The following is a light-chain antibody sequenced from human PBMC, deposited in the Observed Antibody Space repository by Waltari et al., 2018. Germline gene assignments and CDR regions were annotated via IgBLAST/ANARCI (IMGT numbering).Light chain of an antibody. CDR2: RNN. Sequence: QSVLTQPPSASETPGQRVTISCSGSISNLGSNYLYWYQQVPGAAPSPLIYRNNQRPSGVPDRFSGSKFGTSASLAIDGLRSEDEAVYYCASWDDSHYVFGPGTKVTVL. CDR1: ISNLGSNY. J-gene: IGLJ1*01. V-gene: IGLV1-47*01. CDR3: ASWDDSHYV.